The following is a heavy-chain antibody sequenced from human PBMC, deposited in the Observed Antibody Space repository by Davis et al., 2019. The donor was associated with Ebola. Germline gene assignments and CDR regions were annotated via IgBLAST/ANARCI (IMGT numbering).Heavy chain of an antibody. CDR2: IYYSGST. CDR3: ARRATVTTSFGWFDP. V-gene: IGHV4-61*01. Sequence: SETLSLTCTVSGGSVSSGSYYWSWIRQPPGKGLEWIGYIYYSGSTNYNPSLKSRVTISVDTSKNQFSLKLSSVTAADTAVYYCARRATVTTSFGWFDPWGQGTLVTVSS. CDR1: GGSVSSGSYY. D-gene: IGHD4-17*01. J-gene: IGHJ5*02.